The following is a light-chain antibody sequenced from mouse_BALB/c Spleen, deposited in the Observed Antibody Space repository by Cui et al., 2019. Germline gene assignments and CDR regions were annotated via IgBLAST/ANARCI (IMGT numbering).Light chain of an antibody. V-gene: IGKV4-68*01. CDR1: SSVSY. CDR2: LTS. Sequence: HIVLTHTSGLMSASPGEKVTMTCSASSSVSYMYWYQQKPRSSPKPWIYLTSNLASGVPARFSGSGSGTSYSLTISSMEAEDAATYYCQQWSSNPLTFGAGTKLELK. J-gene: IGKJ5*01. CDR3: QQWSSNPLT.